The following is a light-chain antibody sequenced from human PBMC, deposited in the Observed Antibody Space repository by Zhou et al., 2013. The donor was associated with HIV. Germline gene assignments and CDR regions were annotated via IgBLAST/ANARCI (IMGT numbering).Light chain of an antibody. J-gene: IGKJ4*01. CDR3: QQYDNLPLLT. Sequence: DIQMTQSPSSLSASVGDRVTITCQASQDISNYLNWYQQKPGKAPKLLIYDASNLETGVPSRFSGSGSGTDFTFTISSLQPEDIATYYCQQYDNLPLLTFGGGTKGGDQT. V-gene: IGKV1-33*01. CDR2: DAS. CDR1: QDISNY.